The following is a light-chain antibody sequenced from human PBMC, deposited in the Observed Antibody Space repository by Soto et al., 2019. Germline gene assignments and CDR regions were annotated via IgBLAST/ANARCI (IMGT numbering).Light chain of an antibody. CDR3: QQYYTYSWT. CDR1: QVISNW. CDR2: DAF. V-gene: IGKV1-5*01. J-gene: IGKJ1*01. Sequence: DVQMPQSPSTLSASVGDRVTITCRASQVISNWLAWYQQKPGKAPKLLIFDAFSLESGIPLRFSGSGSGTEFTLTISSLQPEDFATYYCQQYYTYSWTFGQGTKVDI.